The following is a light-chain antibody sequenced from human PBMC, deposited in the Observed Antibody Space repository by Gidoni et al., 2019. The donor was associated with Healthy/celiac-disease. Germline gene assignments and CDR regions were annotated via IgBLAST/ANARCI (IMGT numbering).Light chain of an antibody. Sequence: DIVMTQSPATLSVSPGERATLSCMASQSVSSNLAWYQQKPGQAPRLLIYGSSTRAIGIPARFSGSGSGTEFTLTSSSMQSEDFAVYYCQQYKNWPQARTFXRXTKVEIK. CDR1: QSVSSN. CDR2: GSS. J-gene: IGKJ1*01. CDR3: QQYKNWPQART. V-gene: IGKV3-15*01.